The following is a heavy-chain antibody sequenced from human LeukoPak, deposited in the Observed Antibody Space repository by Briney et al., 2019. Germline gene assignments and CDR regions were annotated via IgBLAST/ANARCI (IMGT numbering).Heavy chain of an antibody. V-gene: IGHV3-23*01. CDR1: GFTFSSYS. CDR2: ISSHGDAT. J-gene: IGHJ4*02. D-gene: IGHD5-12*01. Sequence: GGSLRLSCAASGFTFSSYSMNWVRHAPGKGLEWVATISSHGDATHYADSVKGRFTISRDNSMNTVYLQMTSLRAEDTALYYCARGPSGYHNTGGQGTLVTVSS. CDR3: ARGPSGYHNT.